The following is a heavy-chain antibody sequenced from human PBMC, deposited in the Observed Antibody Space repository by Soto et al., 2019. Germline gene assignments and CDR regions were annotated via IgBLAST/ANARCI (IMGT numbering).Heavy chain of an antibody. Sequence: EVQLVESGGGLVQPGGSLRLSCAASGFTFSAYWIHWVRQAPEKGLEWVSRIKTDGSSTDYADSVKGRFTISRDNAKNILYLQMDSLRVEDTAVYYGAKREGTTVSLFHWGQGTLVTVSS. CDR3: AKREGTTVSLFH. CDR2: IKTDGSST. D-gene: IGHD1-1*01. J-gene: IGHJ4*02. CDR1: GFTFSAYW. V-gene: IGHV3-74*01.